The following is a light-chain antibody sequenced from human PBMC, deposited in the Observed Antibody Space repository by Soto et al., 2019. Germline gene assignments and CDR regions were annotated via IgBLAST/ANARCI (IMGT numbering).Light chain of an antibody. J-gene: IGLJ1*01. CDR1: SSNIGSNT. Sequence: QSVLTQPPSASGTPGQRVTISCSGSSSNIGSNTVNWYQQLPGTAPKVLIYSNNLRPSGVPDRFSGSKSGTSASLAISGLQSEDEADYYCAAWDDSLDGYVFGTGTKVTVL. V-gene: IGLV1-44*01. CDR2: SNN. CDR3: AAWDDSLDGYV.